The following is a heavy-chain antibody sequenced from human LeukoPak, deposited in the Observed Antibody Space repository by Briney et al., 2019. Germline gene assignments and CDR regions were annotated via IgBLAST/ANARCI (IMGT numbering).Heavy chain of an antibody. J-gene: IGHJ5*02. D-gene: IGHD2-2*01. CDR3: ARDRDIVVVPAATWFDP. Sequence: SVKVSCRASGGXFSSYAISWVRQAPGQGLEWMGRIIPILGIANYAQKFQGRVTITADKSTSTAYMELSSLRSEDTAVYYCARDRDIVVVPAATWFDPWGQGTLVTVSS. CDR2: IIPILGIA. V-gene: IGHV1-69*04. CDR1: GGXFSSYA.